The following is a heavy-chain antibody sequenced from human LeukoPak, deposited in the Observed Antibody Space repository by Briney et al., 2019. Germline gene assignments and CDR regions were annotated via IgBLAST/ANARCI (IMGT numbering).Heavy chain of an antibody. D-gene: IGHD2-2*02. CDR1: GGSISSGGYY. J-gene: IGHJ3*02. V-gene: IGHV4-31*03. CDR3: ARVWSPVPAAIRGLWYDAFDI. CDR2: IYYSGST. Sequence: SSQTLSLTCTVSGGSISSGGYYWSWISQHPGKGLEWIGYIYYSGSTYYNPSLKSRVTISVDTSKNQFSLKLSSVTAADTAVYYCARVWSPVPAAIRGLWYDAFDIWGQGTMVTVSS.